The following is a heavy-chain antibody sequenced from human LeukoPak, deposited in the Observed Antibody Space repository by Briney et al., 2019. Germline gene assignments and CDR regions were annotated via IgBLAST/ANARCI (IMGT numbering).Heavy chain of an antibody. CDR1: GYTLTGYY. J-gene: IGHJ3*01. CDR3: AREGRTGTTSDAFDL. Sequence: ASVTVSCKASGYTLTGYYMHWVRQAPGQGLEWMGWINPNSGGTNYAQKFQGRVTMTRDTSISTAYMELSRLRSEDTAVYYCAREGRTGTTSDAFDLWGQGTMVTVSS. V-gene: IGHV1-2*02. CDR2: INPNSGGT. D-gene: IGHD1-1*01.